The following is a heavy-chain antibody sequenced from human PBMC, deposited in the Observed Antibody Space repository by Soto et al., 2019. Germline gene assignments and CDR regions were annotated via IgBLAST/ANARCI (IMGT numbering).Heavy chain of an antibody. J-gene: IGHJ5*02. CDR2: MNPGSGDT. CDR1: GYTFTNND. D-gene: IGHD3-10*01. CDR3: ATTETSGSLNWLDP. Sequence: ASVKVSCKASGYTFTNNDVSWVRQATGQGLEWMGWMNPGSGDTGYAQKFQGRVTMTRDISIATAYMELSSLRSDDTAIYYCATTETSGSLNWLDPWGQGTVVTVSS. V-gene: IGHV1-8*01.